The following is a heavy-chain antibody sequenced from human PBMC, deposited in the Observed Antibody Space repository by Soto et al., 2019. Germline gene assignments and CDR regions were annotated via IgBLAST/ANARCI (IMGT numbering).Heavy chain of an antibody. Sequence: ASVKVSCKASGYTFTSYGISWVRQAPGQGLEWMGWISAYNGNANYAQKLQGRVTMTTDTSTSTAYMELRSLRSDDTAVYYCARGSRYFDWLSRPGAFDIWGQGTMVTVSS. CDR1: GYTFTSYG. CDR3: ARGSRYFDWLSRPGAFDI. CDR2: ISAYNGNA. J-gene: IGHJ3*02. V-gene: IGHV1-18*01. D-gene: IGHD3-9*01.